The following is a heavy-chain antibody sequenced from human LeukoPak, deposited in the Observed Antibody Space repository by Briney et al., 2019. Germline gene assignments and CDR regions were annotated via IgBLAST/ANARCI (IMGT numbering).Heavy chain of an antibody. CDR3: AREIAPGDYFDY. D-gene: IGHD7-27*01. CDR1: GFTISSYW. V-gene: IGHV3-7*01. J-gene: IGHJ4*02. CDR2: IKQDGSEK. Sequence: GGSLRLSCAASGFTISSYWMSWVRQAPGKGLEWVANIKQDGSEKYYVDSVKGRFTISRDNAKNSLYLQMNSLRAEDTAVYYCAREIAPGDYFDYWGQGTLVTVSS.